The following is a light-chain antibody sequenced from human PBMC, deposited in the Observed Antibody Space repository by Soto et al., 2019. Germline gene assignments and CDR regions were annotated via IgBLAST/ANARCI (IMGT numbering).Light chain of an antibody. CDR2: DAS. Sequence: DIQMTQSPSSLSASVGDRVTITCQASQDISNYLNWYQQKPGKAPKLLIYDASNLETGVPSRFSGSGSGTDFTFTISSLQPEDSATYYCHQYDNLLSTFGPGTKVDIK. J-gene: IGKJ3*01. CDR1: QDISNY. V-gene: IGKV1-33*01. CDR3: HQYDNLLST.